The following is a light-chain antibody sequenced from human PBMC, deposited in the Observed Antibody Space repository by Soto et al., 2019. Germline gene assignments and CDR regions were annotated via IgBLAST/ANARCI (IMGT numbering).Light chain of an antibody. V-gene: IGKV3-20*01. CDR2: DAS. CDR1: QTVRNNY. Sequence: LTQSPSVLSASVGDTVTITCRASQTVRNNYLAWYQQKPGQAPRLLIYDASSRATGIPDRFSGSGSGTDFTLTISRLEPEDFAVYYCQQYGSSPITFGQGTRLEI. CDR3: QQYGSSPIT. J-gene: IGKJ5*01.